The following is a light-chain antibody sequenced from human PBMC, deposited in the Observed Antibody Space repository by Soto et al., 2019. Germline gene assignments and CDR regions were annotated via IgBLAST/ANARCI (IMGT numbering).Light chain of an antibody. J-gene: IGLJ1*01. CDR3: TSFSNTNSLYV. V-gene: IGLV2-14*01. CDR2: EVT. CDR1: GSDIAGYNY. Sequence: QSVQTQPASVSGSLGQSITISRTGTGSDIAGYNYISWYQQLPGKAPKLIIYEVTIRPSGISNRFSGSKSGNTASLTISGLQAEDEADYFCTSFSNTNSLYVFGTGTKVTVL.